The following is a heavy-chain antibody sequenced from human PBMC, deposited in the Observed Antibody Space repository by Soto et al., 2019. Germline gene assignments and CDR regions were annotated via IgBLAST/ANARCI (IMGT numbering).Heavy chain of an antibody. J-gene: IGHJ4*02. CDR3: SRARMNYDFWSGYDY. D-gene: IGHD3-3*01. Sequence: PGESLRLSCAASGFTFSSYAMHWVRQAPGKGLEYVSAISSNGGSTYYANSVKGRFTISRDNSKNTLYLQMGSLRAEDMAVYYCSRARMNYDFWSGYDYWGQGTLVTVSS. V-gene: IGHV3-64*01. CDR2: ISSNGGST. CDR1: GFTFSSYA.